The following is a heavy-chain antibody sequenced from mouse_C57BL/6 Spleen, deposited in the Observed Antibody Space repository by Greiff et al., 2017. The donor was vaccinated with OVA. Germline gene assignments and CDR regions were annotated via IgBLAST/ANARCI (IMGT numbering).Heavy chain of an antibody. CDR1: GYTFTSYW. CDR3: ARSGHDGYYEGYFDY. D-gene: IGHD2-3*01. CDR2: IYPGSGST. J-gene: IGHJ2*01. Sequence: QVQLQQPGAELVKPGASVKMSCKASGYTFTSYWITWVKQRPGQGLEWIGDIYPGSGSTNYNETFKSKATLTVDTSSSTAYMQLSSLTSEDSAVYYCARSGHDGYYEGYFDYWGQGTTLTVSS. V-gene: IGHV1-55*01.